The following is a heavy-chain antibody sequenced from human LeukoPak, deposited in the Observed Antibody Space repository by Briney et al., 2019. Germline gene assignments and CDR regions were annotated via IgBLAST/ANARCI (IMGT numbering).Heavy chain of an antibody. J-gene: IGHJ4*02. CDR1: GFTFSTYA. Sequence: PGGTLRLSCAASGFTFSTYAMSWVRQAPGKGLEWVAVISYDGSNKYYADSVKGRFTISRDNSKNSLYLQMNSLRAEDTAVYYCARVSPNTVTTLQYFDYWGQGTLVTVSS. D-gene: IGHD4-17*01. CDR2: ISYDGSNK. CDR3: ARVSPNTVTTLQYFDY. V-gene: IGHV3-30*04.